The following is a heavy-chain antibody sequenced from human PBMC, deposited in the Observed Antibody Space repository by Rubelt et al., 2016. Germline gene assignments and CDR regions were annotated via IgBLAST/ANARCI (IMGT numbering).Heavy chain of an antibody. V-gene: IGHV4-39*01. CDR2: IYYSGST. D-gene: IGHD3-22*01. Sequence: QLQLQESGPGLVKPSETLSLTCTVSGGSISSSSYYWGWIRQPPGKGLEWIGSIYYSGSTFYNPSLKSPVTISVDTVKNHFSLKLGSVTAADTAVYYCARHKGDYYDSSGDFDYWGQGTLVTVSS. CDR3: ARHKGDYYDSSGDFDY. J-gene: IGHJ4*02. CDR1: GGSISSSSYY.